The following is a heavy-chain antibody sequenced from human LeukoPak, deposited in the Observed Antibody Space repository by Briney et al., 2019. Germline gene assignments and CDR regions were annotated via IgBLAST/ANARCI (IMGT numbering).Heavy chain of an antibody. V-gene: IGHV3-23*01. CDR2: ISGSGGST. CDR3: AKDLTSIQLWLEGINYYYGMDV. CDR1: GFTFSSYA. Sequence: GASLRLSCAASGFTFSSYAMSWVRQAPGKGLEWVSAISGSGGSTYYADSVKGRFIISRDNSKNTLYLQMNSLRAEDTAVYYCAKDLTSIQLWLEGINYYYGMDVWGQGTTVTVSS. J-gene: IGHJ6*02. D-gene: IGHD5-18*01.